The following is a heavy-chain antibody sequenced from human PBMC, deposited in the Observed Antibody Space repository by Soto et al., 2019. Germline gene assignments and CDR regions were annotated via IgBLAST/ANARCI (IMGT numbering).Heavy chain of an antibody. J-gene: IGHJ6*02. CDR2: IYYSGIT. CDR3: ARYKSNYYYGMDV. V-gene: IGHV4-59*01. CDR1: GGSISSYY. D-gene: IGHD1-20*01. Sequence: QVQLQESGPGLVKPSETLSLTCTVSGGSISSYYWSWIRQPPGKGLELIGYIYYSGITNYNPSLKSRVTISVDTSKNHVSLKLSSVTAADTAVYYCARYKSNYYYGMDVWGQGTTVTVS.